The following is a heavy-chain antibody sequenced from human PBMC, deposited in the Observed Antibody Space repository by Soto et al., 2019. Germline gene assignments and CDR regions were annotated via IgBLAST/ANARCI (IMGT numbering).Heavy chain of an antibody. D-gene: IGHD1-7*01. CDR1: GFTFSSYA. CDR2: ISGSGGST. V-gene: IGHV3-23*01. CDR3: AKDQVTGTSYYYYGMDV. Sequence: EVQLLESGGGLVQPGGSLRLSCAASGFTFSSYAMSWVRQAPGKGLEWVSAISGSGGSTYYADSVKGRFTISRDNSKNTLYLQMNSLRAEDTAVYYCAKDQVTGTSYYYYGMDVWGQGTTVTVSS. J-gene: IGHJ6*02.